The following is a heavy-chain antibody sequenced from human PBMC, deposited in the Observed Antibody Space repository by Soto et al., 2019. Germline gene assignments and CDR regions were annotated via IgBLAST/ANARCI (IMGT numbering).Heavy chain of an antibody. V-gene: IGHV2-26*01. Sequence: QVTLKESGPVLVKPTETLTLTCTVSGFSFSDARMGVSWIRQPPGKALEWLAHIFSDDEKSYRTSLKSRLTISQNTPTNPLVLTMTAVHPVDTATSFFALEYCGSHCYHDAFHIWGLGTMVTVSS. D-gene: IGHD2-21*02. CDR2: IFSDDEK. CDR1: GFSFSDARMG. CDR3: ALEYCGSHCYHDAFHI. J-gene: IGHJ3*02.